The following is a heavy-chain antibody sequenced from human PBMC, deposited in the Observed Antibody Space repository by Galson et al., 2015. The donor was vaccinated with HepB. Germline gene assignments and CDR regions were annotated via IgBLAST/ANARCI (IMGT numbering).Heavy chain of an antibody. CDR1: GYTFTSYA. CDR2: INAGSGNT. J-gene: IGHJ4*02. V-gene: IGHV1-3*01. D-gene: IGHD3-10*01. CDR3: ARVPLLWFGELLTEGPIFDY. Sequence: SVKVSCKASGYTFTSYAMHWVRQAPGQRLEWMGWINAGSGNTKYSQKFQGRVTITRDTSASTAYMELSSLRSEDTAVYYCARVPLLWFGELLTEGPIFDYWGQGTLVTVSS.